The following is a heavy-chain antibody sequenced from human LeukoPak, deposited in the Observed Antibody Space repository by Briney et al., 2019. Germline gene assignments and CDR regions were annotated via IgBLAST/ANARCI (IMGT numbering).Heavy chain of an antibody. CDR3: ARGVRPYYYYYYMDV. J-gene: IGHJ6*03. Sequence: GASVKVSCKASGGTFSNYAISWVRQAPAQGLEWMGWISAYNGNTNYAQKLQGRVTMTTDTSTSTAYMELRSLRSDDTAVYYCARGVRPYYYYYYMDVWGKGTTVTVSS. D-gene: IGHD2-8*01. V-gene: IGHV1-18*01. CDR1: GGTFSNYA. CDR2: ISAYNGNT.